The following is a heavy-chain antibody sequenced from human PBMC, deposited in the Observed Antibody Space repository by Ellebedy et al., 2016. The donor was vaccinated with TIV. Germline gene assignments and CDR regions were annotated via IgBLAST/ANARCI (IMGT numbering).Heavy chain of an antibody. Sequence: PGGSLRLSCSAFGITFSSHAMHWVRQAPGKGLQYVSTISDDGGSTYYADSVKGRFTFSRDISKNTLYLQMDSLRVEDTAVYYCARDPLTVTPEGVYYYGLDVWGQGTTVTVSS. J-gene: IGHJ6*02. D-gene: IGHD3-16*01. CDR2: ISDDGGST. CDR3: ARDPLTVTPEGVYYYGLDV. V-gene: IGHV3-64*04. CDR1: GITFSSHA.